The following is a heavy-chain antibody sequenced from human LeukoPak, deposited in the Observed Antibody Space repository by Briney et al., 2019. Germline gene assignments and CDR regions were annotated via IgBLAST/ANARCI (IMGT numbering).Heavy chain of an antibody. D-gene: IGHD3-10*01. V-gene: IGHV3-74*01. J-gene: IGHJ6*02. CDR3: ARAAGNYYYGMDV. CDR2: VNGDGSST. CDR1: GFTFSNYW. Sequence: GGSLRLSCAASGFTFSNYWMDWVRQVPGRGLVWVSRVNGDGSSTSYADSVKGRFTISRDNAKNTLYLQMNSPRAEDTAVYFCARAAGNYYYGMDVWGQGTTVTVSS.